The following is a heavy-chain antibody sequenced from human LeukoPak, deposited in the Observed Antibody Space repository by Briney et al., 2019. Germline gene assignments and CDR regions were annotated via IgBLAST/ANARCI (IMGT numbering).Heavy chain of an antibody. Sequence: GSSLRLSCAASGFTFSRNVMHWVRQAPGKGLEWVALISYDGNNKLYVDSVTGRFTISRDNSRNTLYLQMNSLRGEDAAVYSCARGGIPTGPYYYFYYMDVWGKGTAVTVSS. J-gene: IGHJ6*03. V-gene: IGHV3-30*01. CDR1: GFTFSRNV. D-gene: IGHD3-10*01. CDR3: ARGGIPTGPYYYFYYMDV. CDR2: ISYDGNNK.